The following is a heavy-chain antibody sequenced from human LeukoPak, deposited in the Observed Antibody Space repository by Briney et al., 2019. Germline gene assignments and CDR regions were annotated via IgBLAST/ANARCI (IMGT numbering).Heavy chain of an antibody. CDR3: ARDAQSGAFSDFDY. D-gene: IGHD1-26*01. V-gene: IGHV3-30-3*01. CDR1: GFTFGNYA. J-gene: IGHJ4*02. Sequence: GGSLRLSCEASGFTFGNYAIHWVRQFPGEGLEWVAIITHNGGTQYYADSVKGRFTISRDNSQSTVFLQMNSLRPEDTAVYYCARDAQSGAFSDFDYWGQGTLVTVSS. CDR2: ITHNGGTQ.